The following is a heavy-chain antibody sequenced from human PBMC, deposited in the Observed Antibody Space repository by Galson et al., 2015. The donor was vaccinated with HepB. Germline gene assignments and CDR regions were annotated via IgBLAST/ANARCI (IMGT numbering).Heavy chain of an antibody. CDR1: GFTFGDYA. CDR3: TRDVNGVVVVEGPHYYYGMDV. V-gene: IGHV3-49*03. Sequence: SLRLSCAASGFTFGDYAMSWFRQAPGKGLEWVGFIRSKAYGGTTEYAASVKGRFTISRDDSKSIAYLQMNSLKTEDTAVYYCTRDVNGVVVVEGPHYYYGMDVWGQGTTVTVSS. J-gene: IGHJ6*02. CDR2: IRSKAYGGTT. D-gene: IGHD2-15*01.